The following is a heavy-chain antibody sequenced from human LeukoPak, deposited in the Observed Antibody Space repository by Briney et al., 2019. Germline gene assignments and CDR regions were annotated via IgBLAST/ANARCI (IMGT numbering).Heavy chain of an antibody. V-gene: IGHV3-33*08. CDR2: IWYDGSNK. D-gene: IGHD2/OR15-2a*01. CDR1: GFTFSSYG. Sequence: PGGSLRLSCAASGFTFSSYGMHWVRQAPGKGLEWVALIWYDGSNKYYADSVKGRLTISRDNSKNTLYFQMNSLRAEDTAVYYCAREGPRGNSQFDYWGQGTLVTVSS. J-gene: IGHJ4*02. CDR3: AREGPRGNSQFDY.